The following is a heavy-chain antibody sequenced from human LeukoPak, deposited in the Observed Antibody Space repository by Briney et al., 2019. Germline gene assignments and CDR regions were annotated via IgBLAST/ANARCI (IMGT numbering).Heavy chain of an antibody. Sequence: PSETLSLTCTLSGGSISTYYWSCIRHPPGKGLEWIGYIYHSGSTNYNPSLKSRVTISVDTSKNQFSLKLSSVTAADTAVYYCARGGGYASPIGYWGQGALVTVSS. J-gene: IGHJ4*02. CDR2: IYHSGST. CDR1: GGSISTYY. V-gene: IGHV4-59*01. D-gene: IGHD5-12*01. CDR3: ARGGGYASPIGY.